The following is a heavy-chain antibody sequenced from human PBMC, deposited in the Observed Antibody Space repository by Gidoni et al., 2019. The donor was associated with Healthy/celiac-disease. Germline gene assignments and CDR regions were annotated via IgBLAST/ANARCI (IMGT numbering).Heavy chain of an antibody. CDR2: INHSGST. D-gene: IGHD3-16*02. V-gene: IGHV4-34*01. J-gene: IGHJ4*02. CDR1: GGSFSGSS. Sequence: QVQLQQWGAGLLKPSETLSLTCAVYGGSFSGSSWSWIRQPPGKGLEWIGEINHSGSTNYNPSLKSRVTISVDTSKNQFSLKLSSVTAADTAVYYCARGVGYDYVWGSYRSEYYFDYWGQGTLVTVSS. CDR3: ARGVGYDYVWGSYRSEYYFDY.